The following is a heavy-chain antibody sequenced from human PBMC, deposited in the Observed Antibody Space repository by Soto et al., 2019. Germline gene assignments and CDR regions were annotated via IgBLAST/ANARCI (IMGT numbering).Heavy chain of an antibody. CDR2: ISVYNGNT. Sequence: QVQLVQSGAEVKKPGASVKVSCKTSGYTFFSYGITWVRQAPGQGLEWMGWISVYNGNTNYAQNLQGRVTMTTDTCRSTGYVELGSLRSDDTAVYYCARSLYQHGFDLWGEGTLVTVS. V-gene: IGHV1-18*01. CDR1: GYTFFSYG. CDR3: ARSLYQHGFDL. D-gene: IGHD3-3*01. J-gene: IGHJ5*02.